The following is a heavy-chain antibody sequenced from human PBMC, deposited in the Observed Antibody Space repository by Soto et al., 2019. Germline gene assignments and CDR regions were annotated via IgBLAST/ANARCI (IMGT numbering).Heavy chain of an antibody. CDR1: GGSISSYY. Sequence: PSETLSLTCTVSGGSISSYYWSWIRQPPGKGLEWIGYIYYSGSTDYNPSLKSRVTISVDTSKKQFSLKLSSVTAADTAVYYCARGGYNYGYNGMDVWGQGTTVTVSS. V-gene: IGHV4-59*08. D-gene: IGHD5-18*01. J-gene: IGHJ6*02. CDR3: ARGGYNYGYNGMDV. CDR2: IYYSGST.